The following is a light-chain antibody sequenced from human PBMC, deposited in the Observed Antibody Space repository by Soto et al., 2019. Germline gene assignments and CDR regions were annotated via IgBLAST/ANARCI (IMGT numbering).Light chain of an antibody. CDR2: QAS. V-gene: IGKV1-5*03. CDR3: QQFQSYFRT. CDR1: KSISSW. Sequence: DIPMTQSPSTLAASVGDRVTITCRASKSISSWLTWYQQKPGKAPKVVIYQASSLPSGVPSRFSGSGSGTEFTLTINNLQPDDFATYYCQQFQSYFRTFGQGTKVEI. J-gene: IGKJ1*01.